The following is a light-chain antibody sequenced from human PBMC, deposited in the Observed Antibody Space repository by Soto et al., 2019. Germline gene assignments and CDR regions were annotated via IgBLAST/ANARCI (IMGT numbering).Light chain of an antibody. V-gene: IGKV1-39*01. CDR2: SAS. CDR1: QRISTF. CDR3: QQSYRLPLT. J-gene: IGKJ4*01. Sequence: DIPMTQSTSSLSAFVGDSVTITCHASQRISTFLNWHHQKPGKAPKLLISSASYLQSGVPSNFSGSGSGTDFTLSIVTLQPEDCGTYFCQQSYRLPLTFGGGTKGEI.